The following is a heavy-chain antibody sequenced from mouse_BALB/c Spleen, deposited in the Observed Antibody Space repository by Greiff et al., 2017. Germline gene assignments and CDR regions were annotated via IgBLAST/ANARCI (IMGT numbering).Heavy chain of an antibody. Sequence: VQLQESGAELVRPGASVTLSCKASGYTFTDYEMHWVKQTPVHGLEWIGAIDPETGGTAYNQKFKGKATLTADKSSSTAYMELRSLTSEDSAVYYCTRRNLFAYWGQGTLVTVSA. J-gene: IGHJ3*01. CDR1: GYTFTDYE. CDR3: TRRNLFAY. V-gene: IGHV1-15*01. CDR2: IDPETGGT.